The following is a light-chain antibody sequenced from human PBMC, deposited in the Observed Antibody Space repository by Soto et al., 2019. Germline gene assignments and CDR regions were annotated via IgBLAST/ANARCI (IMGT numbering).Light chain of an antibody. J-gene: IGKJ4*01. Sequence: ITQSPGNLSVSPGEGVTLFCRASQNVATNLAWYQVRPGQAPRLLIYGSSTRATGIPATFSGSGSGTHFSLTISSLQSEDCAIYYCQQYYLWGLSFGGGTKVEI. CDR2: GSS. V-gene: IGKV3D-15*01. CDR3: QQYYLWGLS. CDR1: QNVATN.